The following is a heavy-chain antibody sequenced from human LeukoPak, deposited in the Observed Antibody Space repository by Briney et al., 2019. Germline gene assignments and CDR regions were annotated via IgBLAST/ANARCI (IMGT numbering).Heavy chain of an antibody. CDR1: GYTFTSYY. CDR2: INPSGAST. D-gene: IGHD3-22*01. V-gene: IGHV1-46*01. Sequence: RASVKVSCKASGYTFTSYYMHWVRQAPGQGLEWMGIINPSGASTSYAQKFQGRVTMTRDMSTSTVYMELSSLRSEDTAVYYCARDSSGYYYGYWGQGTLVTVSS. CDR3: ARDSSGYYYGY. J-gene: IGHJ4*02.